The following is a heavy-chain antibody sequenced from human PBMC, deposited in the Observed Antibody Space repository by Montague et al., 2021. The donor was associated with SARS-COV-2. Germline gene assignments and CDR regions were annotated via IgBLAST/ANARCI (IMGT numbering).Heavy chain of an antibody. J-gene: IGHJ6*02. CDR1: GGSISSSNW. D-gene: IGHD6-19*01. CDR3: ARGNSSGWYGYYYYGMDV. CDR2: IYHSGST. Sequence: SETLSLTCAVSGGSISSSNWWSWVRQPPGKGLEWIGEIYHSGSTNYNPSLKSRVTISVDKSKNQFSLKLSSVTAADTAVYYCARGNSSGWYGYYYYGMDVWGQGTTVTVSS. V-gene: IGHV4-4*02.